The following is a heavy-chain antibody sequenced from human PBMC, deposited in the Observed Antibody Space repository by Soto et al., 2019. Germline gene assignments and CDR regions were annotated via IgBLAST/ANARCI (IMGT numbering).Heavy chain of an antibody. CDR2: IYGDDDK. Sequence: QITLNESGPALVKPTQTLTLTCTFSGFSLTTSGVGVHWIRQSLGKALEWLAVIYGDDDKRDNPSLETRLTITKDNSKIQLILKITNMDPVDTATYFCAHNPSYSTNFYIRDDCFDSWGQGTLVTVSS. J-gene: IGHJ5*01. CDR1: GFSLTTSGVG. V-gene: IGHV2-5*02. CDR3: AHNPSYSTNFYIRDDCFDS. D-gene: IGHD6-13*01.